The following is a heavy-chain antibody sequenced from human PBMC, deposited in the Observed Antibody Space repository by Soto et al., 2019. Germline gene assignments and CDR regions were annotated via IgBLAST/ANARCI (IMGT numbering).Heavy chain of an antibody. Sequence: PLTCCFRGATFSCYYRSWIRQRPRAGLDGIGEINHSGSTNYKPSPTSRGTISVDTSKNQFSLKLRTATAADTEAYYCASYYDIGRGYSPSDYCAGMDVWGKGTTVTVSS. D-gene: IGHD3-3*01. CDR2: INHSGST. CDR1: GATFSCYY. V-gene: IGHV4-34*08. J-gene: IGHJ6*04. CDR3: ASYYDIGRGYSPSDYCAGMDV.